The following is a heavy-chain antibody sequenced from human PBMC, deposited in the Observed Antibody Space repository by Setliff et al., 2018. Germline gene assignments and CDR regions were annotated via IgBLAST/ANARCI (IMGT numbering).Heavy chain of an antibody. CDR1: GFTFSSYA. CDR3: AQDRITIFGGVPPQDAFDI. V-gene: IGHV3-23*01. D-gene: IGHD3-3*01. Sequence: GESLKISCAASGFTFSSYAMSWVRQAPGKGLEWVSAISGSGGSTYYADSVKGRFTISRGNSKNTLYLQMNSLRAEDTAVYYCAQDRITIFGGVPPQDAFDIWGQGTMVTVSS. CDR2: ISGSGGST. J-gene: IGHJ3*02.